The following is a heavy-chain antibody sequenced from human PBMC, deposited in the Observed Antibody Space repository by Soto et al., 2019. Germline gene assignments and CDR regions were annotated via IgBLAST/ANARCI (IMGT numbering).Heavy chain of an antibody. CDR3: AVAVTTLYNWFDP. V-gene: IGHV4-59*08. J-gene: IGHJ5*02. CDR1: GGSIRGYY. CDR2: IYYSGST. Sequence: QLQLQESGPGLVKPSETLSLTCTVSGGSIRGYYWRWIRQSPEKGLEWIGHIYYSGSTKYNPSLKSRVTMSVDTSKNQFSLNLRSVTAADTAVYYCAVAVTTLYNWFDPWGQGILVPVAS. D-gene: IGHD4-4*01.